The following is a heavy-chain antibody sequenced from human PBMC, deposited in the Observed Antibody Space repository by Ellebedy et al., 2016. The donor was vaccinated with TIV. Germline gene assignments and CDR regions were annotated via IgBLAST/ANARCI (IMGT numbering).Heavy chain of an antibody. CDR3: ARVYSYGPDY. V-gene: IGHV3-7*01. J-gene: IGHJ4*02. D-gene: IGHD5-18*01. Sequence: GESLKISCGASGFTFSSYWMSWGRQAPGKGLEWVANIKQDGSEKYYVDSVKGRFTISRDNAKNSLFLQMNSLRAEDTAVYYCARVYSYGPDYWGQGTLVNVSS. CDR1: GFTFSSYW. CDR2: IKQDGSEK.